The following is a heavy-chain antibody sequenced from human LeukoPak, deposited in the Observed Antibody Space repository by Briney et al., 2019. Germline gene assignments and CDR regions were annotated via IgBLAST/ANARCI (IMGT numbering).Heavy chain of an antibody. CDR2: ISYDGSNK. V-gene: IGHV3-30-3*01. D-gene: IGHD2-15*01. CDR3: ARERGYCSGGSCASGLYYYYGMDV. Sequence: GGSLRLSCAASGFTFSSYAMHWVRQAPGKGLEWVAVISYDGSNKYYADSVKGRFTISRDNSKNTLYLQMNSLRAEDTAVYYCARERGYCSGGSCASGLYYYYGMDVWGQGTTVTVPS. CDR1: GFTFSSYA. J-gene: IGHJ6*02.